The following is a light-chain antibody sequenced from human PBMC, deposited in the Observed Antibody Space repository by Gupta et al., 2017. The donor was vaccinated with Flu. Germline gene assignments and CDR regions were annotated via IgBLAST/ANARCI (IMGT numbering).Light chain of an antibody. V-gene: IGKV3-11*01. J-gene: IGKJ1*01. CDR1: QCVSSY. CDR3: QQRSNWPPT. CDR2: DAS. Sequence: EIVLTQSPATLSLSPGERATLSCRASQCVSSYLAWYQQKPGQPPRLLIYDASNRATGIPARFSGSGSGTDFTLTISSLEPEDFAVYYCQQRSNWPPTFGQGTKVEIK.